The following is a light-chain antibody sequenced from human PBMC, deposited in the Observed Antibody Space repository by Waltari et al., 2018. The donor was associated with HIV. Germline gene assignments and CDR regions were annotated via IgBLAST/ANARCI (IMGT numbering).Light chain of an antibody. CDR1: KLGDKF. CDR2: QDT. J-gene: IGLJ2*01. Sequence: SYELTQPPSVSVSPGQTASITCSGDKLGDKFACWYQQKPGQSPVVVVYQDTRRPSGLPERFSGSNSGNTATLTISGTQAMDEADYYCQAWDSSTAVFGGGTKLTVL. V-gene: IGLV3-1*01. CDR3: QAWDSSTAV.